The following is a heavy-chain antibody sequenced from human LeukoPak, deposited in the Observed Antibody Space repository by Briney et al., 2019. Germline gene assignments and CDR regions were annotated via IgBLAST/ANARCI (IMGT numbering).Heavy chain of an antibody. CDR3: ARVSQYGDYGDY. CDR2: IIPILGIA. CDR1: GGTFSSYA. J-gene: IGHJ4*02. V-gene: IGHV1-69*04. Sequence: SVKVSCKASGGTFSSYAISWVRQAPGQGLEWMGRIIPILGIANYAQKFQGRVTITADKSTSTAYMELSRLRSDDTAVYYCARVSQYGDYGDYWGQGTLVTVSS. D-gene: IGHD4-17*01.